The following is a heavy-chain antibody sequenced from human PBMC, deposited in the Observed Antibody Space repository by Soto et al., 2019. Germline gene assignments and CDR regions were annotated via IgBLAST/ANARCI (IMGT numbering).Heavy chain of an antibody. CDR2: INSDGSST. CDR1: GFTFSSYW. D-gene: IGHD6-19*01. V-gene: IGHV3-74*01. J-gene: IGHJ4*02. CDR3: AVAVADPTAIGY. Sequence: EVQLVESGGGLVQPGGSLRLSCAASGFTFSSYWMHWVRQAPGKGLVWVSRINSDGSSTSYADSVKGRFTISRDNAKNSLYLQMNSLRAEDTALYYWAVAVADPTAIGYWGQGTLVTVYS.